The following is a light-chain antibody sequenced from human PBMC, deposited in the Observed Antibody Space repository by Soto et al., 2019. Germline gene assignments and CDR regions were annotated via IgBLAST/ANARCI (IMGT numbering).Light chain of an antibody. J-gene: IGLJ2*01. V-gene: IGLV2-11*01. Sequence: QSALTQPRSVSGSPGQSVTISCTGTSSDVGGYNYFSWYQQHPGKAPKLMIYDVSKRPSGVPDRFSGSKSGNTASLTISGLQAEDEADYYCCSYAGSYTLVFGGGTKVTVL. CDR1: SSDVGGYNY. CDR3: CSYAGSYTLV. CDR2: DVS.